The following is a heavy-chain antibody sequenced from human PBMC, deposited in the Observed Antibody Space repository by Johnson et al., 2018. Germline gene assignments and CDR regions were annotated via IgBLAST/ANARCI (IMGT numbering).Heavy chain of an antibody. D-gene: IGHD3-3*01. J-gene: IGHJ6*02. CDR2: IKQDGSEK. CDR1: GFTFSSYW. CDR3: ARAQAPYYYLWSGYPLYGMDV. V-gene: IGHV3-7*01. Sequence: VQLVQSGGGLVQPGGSLRLSCAVSGFTFSSYWMSWVRQAPGKGLEWVANIKQDGSEKYYVDSVKGRFTISRNNAKNSLSLQMNSLRAEDTAGCYWARAQAPYYYLWSGYPLYGMDVWGQGTTVTVSS.